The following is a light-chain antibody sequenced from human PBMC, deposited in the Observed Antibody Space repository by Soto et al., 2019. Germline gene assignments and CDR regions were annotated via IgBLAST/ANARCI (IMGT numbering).Light chain of an antibody. J-gene: IGLJ1*01. Sequence: QSVLTQPASVSGSPGQSITISCTGTSSDVGGYKYVSWYQQHPGKAPKLMIYEVSNRPSGFSNRFSGSKSGNTASLTISGLQAEDEADYYCSPYTSSSTLYVFGTGTKLTVL. CDR3: SPYTSSSTLYV. CDR1: SSDVGGYKY. V-gene: IGLV2-14*01. CDR2: EVS.